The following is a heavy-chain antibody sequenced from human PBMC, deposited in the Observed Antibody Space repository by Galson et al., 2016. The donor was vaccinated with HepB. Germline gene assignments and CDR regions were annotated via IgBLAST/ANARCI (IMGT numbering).Heavy chain of an antibody. V-gene: IGHV3-33*01. CDR1: DFTFSSYG. CDR3: ARGFGLTDALDV. J-gene: IGHJ3*01. Sequence: SLRLSCAASDFTFSSYGMHWVRQAPGKGLEWLALIWNDGTKKDYSDSLKGRFTISRDNSNNILYLDMNSLRAGDTAVYYCARGFGLTDALDVWGQGTMVTVSS. D-gene: IGHD3-16*01. CDR2: IWNDGTKK.